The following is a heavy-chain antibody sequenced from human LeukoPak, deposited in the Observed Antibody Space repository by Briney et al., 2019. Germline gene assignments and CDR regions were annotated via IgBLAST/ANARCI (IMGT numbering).Heavy chain of an antibody. J-gene: IGHJ3*02. V-gene: IGHV1-18*04. CDR3: ARVDCSCTSCYAYDAFDI. Sequence: ASVKVSCKASGYTFTSYGISWVRQAPGQGLEWMGWISAYNGNTNYAQKLQGRVTMTTDTSTSTAYMELRSLRSDDTAVYYCARVDCSCTSCYAYDAFDIWGQGTMVTVSS. CDR2: ISAYNGNT. CDR1: GYTFTSYG. D-gene: IGHD2-2*01.